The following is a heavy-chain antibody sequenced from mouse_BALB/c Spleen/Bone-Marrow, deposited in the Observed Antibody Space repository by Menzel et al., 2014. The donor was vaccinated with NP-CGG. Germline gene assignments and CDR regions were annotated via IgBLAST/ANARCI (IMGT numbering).Heavy chain of an antibody. J-gene: IGHJ4*01. CDR2: ILPGSGSI. CDR1: GYTFSSYW. CDR3: ASRYDTMDY. Sequence: QVQLKQSGAELMKPGASVKISCKATGYTFSSYWIEWVKQRPGHGLEWIGEILPGSGSIKYNEKFKGKATFTAYTSSNTAYMQLSSLTSEDSAVYYCASRYDTMDYWGQGTSVTVAS. V-gene: IGHV1-9*01.